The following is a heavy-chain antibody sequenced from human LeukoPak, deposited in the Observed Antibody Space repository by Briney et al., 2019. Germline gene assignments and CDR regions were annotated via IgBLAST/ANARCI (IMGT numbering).Heavy chain of an antibody. CDR2: ICLCERFSYGGTT. CDR3: ARQISGNKDY. V-gene: IGHV4-59*04. D-gene: IGHD1/OR15-1a*01. CDR1: GVSISGYY. Sequence: SETLSLTCTVSGVSISGYYWIWIRQSPGRGLEYIGSICLCERFSYGGTTFYNPSLHTPVTISVETCKNAFSLRLTSVTAADTAVYFCARQISGNKDYWGQGTLVSVSP. J-gene: IGHJ4*02.